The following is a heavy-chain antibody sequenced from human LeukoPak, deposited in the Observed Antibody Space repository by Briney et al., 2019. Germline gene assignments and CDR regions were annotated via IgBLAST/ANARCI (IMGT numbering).Heavy chain of an antibody. CDR3: ARASSVGAVWTIDY. CDR2: IESDGSA. Sequence: GGSLRLSCAASGFTFSSYWMHWVRQLPGKGLVWFSRIESDGSATYADSVKGRFTISRDKAKNTLYLQMNSLRAEDTAVYYCARASSVGAVWTIDYWGQGTLVTVSS. J-gene: IGHJ4*02. CDR1: GFTFSSYW. D-gene: IGHD1-26*01. V-gene: IGHV3-74*01.